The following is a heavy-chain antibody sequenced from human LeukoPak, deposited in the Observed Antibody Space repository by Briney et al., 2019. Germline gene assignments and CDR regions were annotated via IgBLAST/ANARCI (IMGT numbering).Heavy chain of an antibody. CDR1: GFTFSSYA. D-gene: IGHD6-19*01. Sequence: GGSLRLSCAVSGFTFSSYAMSWVRQAPGKGLEWVSAISGSGGGTFYADSVRGRFTISRDNSKNTVYLQMNSLKTEDTAVYYCTTGIAVAGTNYWGQGTLVTVSS. J-gene: IGHJ4*02. CDR3: TTGIAVAGTNY. V-gene: IGHV3-23*01. CDR2: ISGSGGGT.